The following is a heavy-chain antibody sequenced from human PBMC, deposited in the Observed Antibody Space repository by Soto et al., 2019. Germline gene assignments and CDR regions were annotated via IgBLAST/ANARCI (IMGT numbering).Heavy chain of an antibody. V-gene: IGHV3-23*01. J-gene: IGHJ4*02. Sequence: PGGSLRLSCAASGFTFSSYSMSWVRQAPGKGLEWVSAIRGSGHSTYYTDSVKGRFTISRDNSKNTLYLQMNSLRAEDTALFYCAKDQHTSTWYFDYWGQGELVTVSS. CDR2: IRGSGHST. CDR1: GFTFSSYS. D-gene: IGHD6-13*01. CDR3: AKDQHTSTWYFDY.